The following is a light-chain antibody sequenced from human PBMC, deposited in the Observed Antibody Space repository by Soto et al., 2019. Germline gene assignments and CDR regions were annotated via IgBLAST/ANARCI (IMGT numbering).Light chain of an antibody. CDR1: QSVSSSY. J-gene: IGKJ1*01. CDR3: QQYGNSFVG. CDR2: GAS. Sequence: EIVLTQSPGTLSLSPGERATLSCRASQSVSSSYLAWYQQKPGQAPRLLIYGASSRATGIPDRFSGSGSGTEFALTISSLQPEDFAVYYCQQYGNSFVGFGQGTKVDIK. V-gene: IGKV3-20*01.